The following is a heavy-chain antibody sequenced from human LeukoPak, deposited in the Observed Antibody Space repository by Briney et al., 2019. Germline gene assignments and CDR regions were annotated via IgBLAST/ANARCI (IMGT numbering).Heavy chain of an antibody. CDR3: ATRHEYSYPY. V-gene: IGHV3-64*02. D-gene: IGHD5-18*01. J-gene: IGHJ4*02. CDR1: GFTFSGFS. Sequence: GGSLRLSCAASGFTFSGFSMHWIRQAPGRGLEYVSAIGGNGDTSYYADSVKGRFTISRDNSKNTVYLQLGSLRTEDMAVYYCATRHEYSYPYWGQGTLVTVSS. CDR2: IGGNGDTS.